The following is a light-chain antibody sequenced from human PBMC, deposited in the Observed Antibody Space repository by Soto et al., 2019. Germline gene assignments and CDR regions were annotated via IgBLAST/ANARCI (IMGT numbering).Light chain of an antibody. CDR1: RSDVGSYNF. J-gene: IGLJ2*01. Sequence: QSALTQPASVSGSPGQSITISCTGSRSDVGSYNFVSWYQLLPGKAPRLIIFEADKRPSGVSSRFYGSKSGYTASLTISGLQAEDEADYLCCSYAGDSALIFGGGTQLTVL. CDR2: EAD. CDR3: CSYAGDSALI. V-gene: IGLV2-23*01.